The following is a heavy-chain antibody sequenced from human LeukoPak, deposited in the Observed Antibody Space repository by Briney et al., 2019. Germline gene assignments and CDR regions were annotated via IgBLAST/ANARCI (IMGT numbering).Heavy chain of an antibody. Sequence: PSETLSLTCTVSGGSISSSSYYWGWIRQPPGKGLEWIGSIYYSGSTYYNPSLKSRVTISVDTSKNQFSLKLSSVTAADTAVYYCARVWTYYYGSGSPEDYWGQGTLVTVSS. CDR2: IYYSGST. CDR3: ARVWTYYYGSGSPEDY. D-gene: IGHD3-10*01. J-gene: IGHJ4*02. V-gene: IGHV4-39*07. CDR1: GGSISSSSYY.